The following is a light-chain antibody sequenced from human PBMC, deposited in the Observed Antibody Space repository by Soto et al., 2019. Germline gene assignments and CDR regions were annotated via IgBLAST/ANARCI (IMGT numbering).Light chain of an antibody. CDR2: GAC. J-gene: IGKJ4*01. CDR3: QQYDSSPFT. Sequence: EIVLTQSPGTLSLSPGERATLSCRASQSVSSSYLAWYQQKPGQAPRLLIYGACSRATGIPDRFSGSGSGTDFTLTISRLEPEDFAVYYCQQYDSSPFTFGGGTKVEIK. CDR1: QSVSSSY. V-gene: IGKV3-20*01.